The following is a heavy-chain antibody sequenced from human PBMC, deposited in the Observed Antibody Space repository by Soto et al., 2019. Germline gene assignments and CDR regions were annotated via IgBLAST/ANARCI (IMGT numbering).Heavy chain of an antibody. D-gene: IGHD1-1*01. V-gene: IGHV1-69*13. CDR3: ATDYNRDYYYGMAV. Sequence: SVKVSCKASGGTFSSYAISWVRQAPGQGLEWMGGIIPIFGTANYAQKFQGRVTITADESTSTAYMELSSLRSEDTAVYYCATDYNRDYYYGMAVWGQGSSVTVSS. CDR2: IIPIFGTA. J-gene: IGHJ6*02. CDR1: GGTFSSYA.